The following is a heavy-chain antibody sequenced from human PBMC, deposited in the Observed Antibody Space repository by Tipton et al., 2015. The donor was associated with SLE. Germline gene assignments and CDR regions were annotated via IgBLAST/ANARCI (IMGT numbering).Heavy chain of an antibody. Sequence: QSGPEVKKPGASMKISCKGSGYSFTSYWIGWVRQMPGKGLEWMGFIYPGASDTRYSTSFQGQVSMSADNSISTAYLQWSSLKASDTAMYYCARRDITMVRAWYFDLWGRGTLVTVSS. V-gene: IGHV5-51*03. J-gene: IGHJ2*01. CDR1: GYSFTSYW. CDR2: IYPGASDT. D-gene: IGHD3-10*01. CDR3: ARRDITMVRAWYFDL.